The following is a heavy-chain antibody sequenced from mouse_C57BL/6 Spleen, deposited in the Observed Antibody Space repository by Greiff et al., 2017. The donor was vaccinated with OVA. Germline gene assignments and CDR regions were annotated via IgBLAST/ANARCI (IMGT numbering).Heavy chain of an antibody. V-gene: IGHV5-6*01. J-gene: IGHJ2*01. CDR3: ARHTGPPYYFDY. CDR1: GFTFSSYG. Sequence: EVMLVESGGDLVKPGGSLKLSCAASGFTFSSYGMSWVRQTPDKRLEWVATISSGGSYTYYPDSVKGRFTISRDNAKNTLYLQMSSLKSEDTAMYYCARHTGPPYYFDYWGQGTTLTVSS. CDR2: ISSGGSYT.